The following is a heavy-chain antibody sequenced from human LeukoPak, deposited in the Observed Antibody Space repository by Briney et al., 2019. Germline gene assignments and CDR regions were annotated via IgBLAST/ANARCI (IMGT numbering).Heavy chain of an antibody. Sequence: GGSLRLSCAASGFTVSSNYMSWVRQAPGKGLEWVSGIYSVGSTYYEDSVKGRFTISRDNSKNTLYLQMNSLRAEDTAVYYCAREGSSGYYHKYYFDYWGQGTLVTVSS. J-gene: IGHJ4*02. CDR1: GFTVSSNY. CDR2: IYSVGST. V-gene: IGHV3-53*01. CDR3: AREGSSGYYHKYYFDY. D-gene: IGHD3-22*01.